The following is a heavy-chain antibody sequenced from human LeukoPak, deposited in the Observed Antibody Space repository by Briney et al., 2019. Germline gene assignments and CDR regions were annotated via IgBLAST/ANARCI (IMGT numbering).Heavy chain of an antibody. CDR1: GFTFSSYL. CDR2: IKQDGSEK. V-gene: IGHV3-7*04. J-gene: IGHJ3*02. Sequence: PGGSLRLSCAASGFTFSSYLMSWVRQAPGKGLEWVANIKQDGSEKYYVDSVKGRFTISRDNAKNSLYLQMNSLRAEDTAVYYCARASGNSSSWFDAFDIWGQGTMVTVSS. D-gene: IGHD6-13*01. CDR3: ARASGNSSSWFDAFDI.